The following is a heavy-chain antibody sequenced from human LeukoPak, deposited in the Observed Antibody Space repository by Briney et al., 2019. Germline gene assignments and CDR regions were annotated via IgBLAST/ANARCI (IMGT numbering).Heavy chain of an antibody. J-gene: IGHJ4*02. Sequence: ASVKVSCKASGYTFTGYYMHWVRQAPGQGLEWMGWINPNSGGANYAQKFQGRVTMTRDTSISTAYMELSRLRSDDTAVYYCARDSRQYSGSYFYWGQGTLVTVSS. CDR2: INPNSGGA. CDR1: GYTFTGYY. CDR3: ARDSRQYSGSYFY. D-gene: IGHD1-26*01. V-gene: IGHV1-2*02.